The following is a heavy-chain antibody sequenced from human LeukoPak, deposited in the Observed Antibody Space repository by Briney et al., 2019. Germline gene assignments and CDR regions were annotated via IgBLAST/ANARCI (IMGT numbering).Heavy chain of an antibody. CDR1: GFTFSSYA. CDR3: AKDGNAFEI. V-gene: IGHV3-23*01. D-gene: IGHD1-26*01. CDR2: ISGSGGST. Sequence: PGGSLRLSCAASGFTFSSYAMSWVRQAPGKGLEWVSGISGSGGSTYYAASVKGRVTISRDNSKSTLYLQMNSMRAEDTAVYYCAKDGNAFEIWGRGTMVTVSS. J-gene: IGHJ3*02.